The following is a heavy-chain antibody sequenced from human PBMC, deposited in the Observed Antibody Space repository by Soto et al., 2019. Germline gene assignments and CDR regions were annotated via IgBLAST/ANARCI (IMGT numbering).Heavy chain of an antibody. D-gene: IGHD3-22*01. CDR2: IYYSGST. J-gene: IGHJ3*02. CDR3: ASTPYYDSLQDAFDI. CDR1: GGSISSGGYY. V-gene: IGHV4-31*03. Sequence: SETLSLTCTVSGGSISSGGYYWSWIRQHPGKGLEWIGYIYYSGSTYYNPSLKSRVTISVDTSKNQFSLKLSSVTAADTAVYYCASTPYYDSLQDAFDIWGQGTMVTVSS.